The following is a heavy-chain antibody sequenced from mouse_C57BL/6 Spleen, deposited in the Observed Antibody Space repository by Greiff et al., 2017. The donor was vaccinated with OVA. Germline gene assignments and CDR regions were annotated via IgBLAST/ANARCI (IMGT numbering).Heavy chain of an antibody. CDR3: ARDYDPYWYFDV. Sequence: EVQLVESEGGLVQPGSSMKLSCTASGFTFSDYYMAWVRQVPEKGLEWVANINYDGSSTYYLDSLKSRFIISRDNAKNILYLQMSSLKSEDTATYYCARDYDPYWYFDVWGTGTTVTVSS. V-gene: IGHV5-16*01. CDR1: GFTFSDYY. J-gene: IGHJ1*03. D-gene: IGHD2-3*01. CDR2: INYDGSST.